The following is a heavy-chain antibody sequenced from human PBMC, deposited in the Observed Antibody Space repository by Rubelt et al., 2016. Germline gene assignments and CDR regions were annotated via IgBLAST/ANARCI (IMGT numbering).Heavy chain of an antibody. Sequence: EVQLVESGGGLVQPGGSLRLSCAASGFTFSNYWMTWVRQAPGTGLEWVANIKEDGSDKHYVDSVKGRFTISGEKAKKSGVLQMNGLGAEDTAVYYCARGNSAAYWGQGTLVTVSS. V-gene: IGHV3-7*05. D-gene: IGHD3-10*01. CDR1: GFTFSNYW. CDR2: IKEDGSDK. J-gene: IGHJ4*02. CDR3: ARGNSAAY.